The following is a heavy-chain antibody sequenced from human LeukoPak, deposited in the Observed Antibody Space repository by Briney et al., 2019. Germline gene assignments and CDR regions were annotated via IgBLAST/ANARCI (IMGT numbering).Heavy chain of an antibody. J-gene: IGHJ4*02. CDR2: VSGTSSDI. Sequence: GGSLRLSCAASGFTFSNYIMNWVRQAPGKGLEWVSSVSGTSSDIYYADSVKGRFTISRDNAKNSLFLQMNSLRAEDTALYYCARAFSGYKDYWGQGTLVTVSS. CDR1: GFTFSNYI. V-gene: IGHV3-21*01. CDR3: ARAFSGYKDY. D-gene: IGHD3-22*01.